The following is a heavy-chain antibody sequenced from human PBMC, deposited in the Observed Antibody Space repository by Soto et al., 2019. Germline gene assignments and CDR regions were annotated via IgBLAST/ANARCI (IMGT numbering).Heavy chain of an antibody. J-gene: IGHJ6*02. Sequence: KELEWVGEINHSGSTNYNPSLKSRATISVDTSKSQFALKLTSVIAADTGVYYCAREHSSGWSGESMGVWGQGTTVTVSS. V-gene: IGHV4-34*01. CDR3: AREHSSGWSGESMGV. D-gene: IGHD6-19*01. CDR2: INHSGST.